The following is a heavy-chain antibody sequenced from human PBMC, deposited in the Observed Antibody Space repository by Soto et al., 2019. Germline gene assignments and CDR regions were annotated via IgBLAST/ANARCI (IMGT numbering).Heavy chain of an antibody. J-gene: IGHJ4*02. CDR3: AGTVGAAYYFDF. CDR2: VYMSGST. CDR1: GDSMTKYY. D-gene: IGHD1-26*01. Sequence: SETLSLTCNVSGDSMTKYYWSRIRQPAGKGLEWIGRVYMSGSTNYNPSLKSRVTMSIDTSNNYFSLDLKSVTAADTAVYYCAGTVGAAYYFDFWGQGALVTVSS. V-gene: IGHV4-4*07.